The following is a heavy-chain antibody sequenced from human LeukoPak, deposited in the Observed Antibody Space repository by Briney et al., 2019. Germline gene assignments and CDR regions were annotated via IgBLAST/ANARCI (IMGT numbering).Heavy chain of an antibody. CDR3: ARGSSGYPRYFDY. D-gene: IGHD3-22*01. V-gene: IGHV1-69*04. CDR2: IIPILGIA. Sequence: SVKVSCKASGGTFSSCAISWVRQAPGQGLEWMGRIIPILGIANYAQKFQGRVTITADKSTSTAYMELSSLRSEDTAVYYCARGSSGYPRYFDYWGQGTLVTVSS. J-gene: IGHJ4*02. CDR1: GGTFSSCA.